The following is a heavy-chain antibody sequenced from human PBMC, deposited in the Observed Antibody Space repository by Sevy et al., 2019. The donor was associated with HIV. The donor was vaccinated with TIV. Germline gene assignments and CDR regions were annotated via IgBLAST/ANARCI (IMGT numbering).Heavy chain of an antibody. CDR2: ISSSSRYI. J-gene: IGHJ4*02. D-gene: IGHD3-22*01. CDR3: ARGSSDLEGDY. V-gene: IGHV3-21*01. Sequence: GGSLRLSCVASGFTFSSYSMSWVRQAPGKGLEWVSSISSSSRYIYYADSVKGRFTISKDNAKNSLYLQMNSLRAEDTAIYSCARGSSDLEGDYWGQGTLVTVSS. CDR1: GFTFSSYS.